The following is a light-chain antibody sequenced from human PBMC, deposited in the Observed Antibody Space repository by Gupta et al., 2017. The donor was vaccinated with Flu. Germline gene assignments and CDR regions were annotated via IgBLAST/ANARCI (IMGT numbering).Light chain of an antibody. Sequence: QSALTQPASVSGSPGPSITISCTGSSSDIGSYNLVSWYQQYPGKAPKLLIYEGSERPSGVSSRFSGSRSGNTASLTISGLQAEDEATYYCCSYTGRSPVVFGGGTTVTVL. V-gene: IGLV2-23*01. CDR1: SSDIGSYNL. CDR2: EGS. J-gene: IGLJ2*01. CDR3: CSYTGRSPVV.